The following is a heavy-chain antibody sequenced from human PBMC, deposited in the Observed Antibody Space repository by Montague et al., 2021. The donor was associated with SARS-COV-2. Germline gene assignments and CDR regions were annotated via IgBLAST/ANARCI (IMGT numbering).Heavy chain of an antibody. CDR2: ISISGST. V-gene: IGHV4-61*02. D-gene: IGHD6-19*01. CDR1: GGSISSGSYY. Sequence: TLSLTCAVSGGSISSGSYYWSWIRQPAGKGLEWTGRISISGSTNYNPSLKSRVTISVDTSKNQFPLKPSSVTAADTAVYYCARDIAVAGLFDYWGQGTLVTVSS. CDR3: ARDIAVAGLFDY. J-gene: IGHJ4*02.